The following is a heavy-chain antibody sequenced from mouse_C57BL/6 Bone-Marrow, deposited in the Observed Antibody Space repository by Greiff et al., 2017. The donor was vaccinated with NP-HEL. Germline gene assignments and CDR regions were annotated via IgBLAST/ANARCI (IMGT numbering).Heavy chain of an antibody. CDR1: GFNIKDDY. D-gene: IGHD2-1*01. CDR3: TLYYGNPYYAMDY. Sequence: EVQLQQSGAELVRPGASVKLSCTASGFNIKDDYMHWVKQRPEQGLEWIGWIDPENGDTAYASKFQGKATITADTSSNTAYLQLSSLTSEDTAVYYCTLYYGNPYYAMDYWGQGTSVTVSS. J-gene: IGHJ4*01. CDR2: IDPENGDT. V-gene: IGHV14-4*01.